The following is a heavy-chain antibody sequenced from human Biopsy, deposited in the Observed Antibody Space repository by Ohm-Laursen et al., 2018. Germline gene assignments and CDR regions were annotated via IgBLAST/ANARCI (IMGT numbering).Heavy chain of an antibody. Sequence: SDTLSLTCSVSGDSITSYFWNWIRQAPGKGLEWIGNIYYRGNTNYSPSLKGRATISLDSPKNQFSLNLNSVTATDTAVYYCARRLPLRGFAFDVWGQGTVVTVS. CDR1: GDSITSYF. V-gene: IGHV4-59*08. CDR3: ARRLPLRGFAFDV. D-gene: IGHD3-10*01. J-gene: IGHJ3*01. CDR2: IYYRGNT.